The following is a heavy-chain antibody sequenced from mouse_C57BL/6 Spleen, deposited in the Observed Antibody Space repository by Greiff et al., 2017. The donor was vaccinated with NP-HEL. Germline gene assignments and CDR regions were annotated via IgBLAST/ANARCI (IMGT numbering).Heavy chain of an antibody. CDR1: GFNIKDYY. Sequence: EVQLQQSGAELVKPGASVKLSCTASGFNIKDYYMHWVKQRTEQGLEWIGRIDPEDGETKYATKFQGKATITADTSSNTAYLQLSSLTSEDTAVYYCPRSSPYDGRVAYWGRGTLVTVSA. D-gene: IGHD2-3*01. CDR3: PRSSPYDGRVAY. J-gene: IGHJ3*01. V-gene: IGHV14-2*01. CDR2: IDPEDGET.